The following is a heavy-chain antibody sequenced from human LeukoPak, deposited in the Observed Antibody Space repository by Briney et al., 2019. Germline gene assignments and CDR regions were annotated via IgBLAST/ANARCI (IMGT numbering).Heavy chain of an antibody. D-gene: IGHD4-23*01. CDR1: GYTFTASD. CDR2: IDPNSGGT. CDR3: ARDKYGGNSLDY. V-gene: IGHV1-2*02. Sequence: ASVKVSCKASGYTFTASDIHWVRQAPGQGLEWMGWIDPNSGGTNYAQNFQGRVTMTRDTSISTVHMELSRLRYDDTAVYYCARDKYGGNSLDYWGQGTLVTVSS. J-gene: IGHJ4*02.